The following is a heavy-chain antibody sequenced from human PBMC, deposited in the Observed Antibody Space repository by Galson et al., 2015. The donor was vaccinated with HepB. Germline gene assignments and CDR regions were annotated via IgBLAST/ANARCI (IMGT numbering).Heavy chain of an antibody. CDR2: ISSSSTYT. J-gene: IGHJ5*02. Sequence: SLRLSCAASGFTFSVYFMIWVRQASGKGLERVAYISSSSTYTDHADSVKGRFTISRDNAKNSLYLQMNSLRGDDTAVYYCARGLRGTNSNWFDPWGQGTLVTVSS. V-gene: IGHV3-11*03. D-gene: IGHD2-8*01. CDR3: ARGLRGTNSNWFDP. CDR1: GFTFSVYF.